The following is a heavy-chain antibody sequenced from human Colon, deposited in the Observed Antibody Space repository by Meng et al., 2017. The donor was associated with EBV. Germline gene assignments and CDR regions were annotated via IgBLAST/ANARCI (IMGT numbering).Heavy chain of an antibody. CDR1: GASISSNNW. CDR2: IYHGGNT. D-gene: IGHD5-24*01. J-gene: IGHJ4*02. V-gene: IGHV4-4*02. Sequence: QGQRQESGPGLVGPSGTLSLTCAVSGASISSNNWGSWVRQPPGKGLEWIGEIYHGGNTNYNPSLKSRVTISVDRSNDQFSLSLSSVTAADTAVYYCARGNAYNAPSFDYWGQGTLVTVSS. CDR3: ARGNAYNAPSFDY.